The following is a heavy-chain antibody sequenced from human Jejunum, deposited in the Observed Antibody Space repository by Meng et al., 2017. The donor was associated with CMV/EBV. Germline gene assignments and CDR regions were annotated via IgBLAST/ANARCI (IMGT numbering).Heavy chain of an antibody. V-gene: IGHV4-59*11. CDR1: GGSISSHY. CDR3: ARGGAIMGASGY. D-gene: IGHD1-26*01. CDR2: IYFTGST. Sequence: CTVSGGSISSHYWSWIRQHPGKGLEWIGYIYFTGSTNYNPSLRSRVTISVDTSRNQFSLKLSSVTAADTAMYYCARGGAIMGASGYWGQGMLVTVSS. J-gene: IGHJ4*02.